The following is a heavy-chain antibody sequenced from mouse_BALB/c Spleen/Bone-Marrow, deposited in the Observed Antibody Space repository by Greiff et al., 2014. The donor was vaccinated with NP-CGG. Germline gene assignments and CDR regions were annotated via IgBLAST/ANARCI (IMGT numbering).Heavy chain of an antibody. V-gene: IGHV14-3*02. CDR2: IDPANGNT. Sequence: VQLQQSGAELVKPGASVKLSCTASGFNIKDTYMHWVKQRPEQGLEWIGRIDPANGNTKYDPKFQGKATITADTSSNTAYLQLSSLTSEDTAVYYCATYYYGSSWGSAYWGQGTLVTVSA. CDR3: ATYYYGSSWGSAY. J-gene: IGHJ3*01. CDR1: GFNIKDTY. D-gene: IGHD1-1*01.